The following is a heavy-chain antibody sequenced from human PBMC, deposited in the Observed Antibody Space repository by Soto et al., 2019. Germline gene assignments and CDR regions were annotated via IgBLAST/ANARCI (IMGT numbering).Heavy chain of an antibody. D-gene: IGHD6-13*01. V-gene: IGHV3-64D*06. Sequence: GGSLRLSCSASGFTFSSYAMHWVRQAPGKGLEYVSAISSNGGSTYYADSVKGRFTISRDNSKNTLYLQMSSLRAEDTAVYYCVKIAAAGYNWFDPSGQGTLVTVSS. CDR1: GFTFSSYA. CDR3: VKIAAAGYNWFDP. CDR2: ISSNGGST. J-gene: IGHJ5*02.